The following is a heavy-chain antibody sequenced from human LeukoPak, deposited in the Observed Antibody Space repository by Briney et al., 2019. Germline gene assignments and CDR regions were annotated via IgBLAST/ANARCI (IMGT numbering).Heavy chain of an antibody. J-gene: IGHJ4*02. V-gene: IGHV1-69*02. CDR1: GGTFSSYT. CDR2: IIPILGIA. CDR3: ATDYSNYNSPQAY. D-gene: IGHD4-11*01. Sequence: SVKVSCKASGGTFSSYTISWVRQAPGQGLEWMGRIIPILGIANYAQKFQGRVTITADKSTSTAYMELSSLRAEDTAVYYCATDYSNYNSPQAYWGQGTLVTAYS.